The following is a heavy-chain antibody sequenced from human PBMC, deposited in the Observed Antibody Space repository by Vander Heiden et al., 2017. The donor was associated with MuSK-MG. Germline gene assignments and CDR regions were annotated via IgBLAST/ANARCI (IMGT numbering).Heavy chain of an antibody. Sequence: QVQLQESGPGLVKPSQTLSLTCTVSGGSISSGSYYWGWIRQPAGKGLEWIGRIYISGSTNYNPSLKSRVTMSVDTSKNQFSLKLSSVTAADTVVYYCARRDTALEMGAFDIWGQGTMVTVSS. CDR2: IYISGST. CDR1: GGSISSGSYY. CDR3: ARRDTALEMGAFDI. D-gene: IGHD5-18*01. J-gene: IGHJ3*02. V-gene: IGHV4-61*02.